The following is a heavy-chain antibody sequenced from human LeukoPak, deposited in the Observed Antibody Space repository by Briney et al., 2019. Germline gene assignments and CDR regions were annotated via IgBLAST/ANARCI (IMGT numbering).Heavy chain of an antibody. V-gene: IGHV1-8*01. CDR3: ARGGRFGGVSPDFDY. Sequence: ASVKVSCKASGYTFTSYDINWVRQATGRGLEWMGWMNPNSGNTGYAQKFQGRVTMPSNTSISTAYMEMSSLRSEATAVYYCARGGRFGGVSPDFDYWGQGTLVTVSS. CDR2: MNPNSGNT. CDR1: GYTFTSYD. D-gene: IGHD3-16*01. J-gene: IGHJ4*02.